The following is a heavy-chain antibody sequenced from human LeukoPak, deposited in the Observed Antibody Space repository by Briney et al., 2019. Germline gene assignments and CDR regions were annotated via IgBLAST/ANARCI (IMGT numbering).Heavy chain of an antibody. Sequence: GGSLRLSCAASGFTFSSYGMHWVRQAPGKGLEWVAFIRYDGSNKYYADSVKGRFTISRDNSKNTLYLQMNSLRAEDTAVYYCAKDPAVGLYGSGSYYILHWGQGTLVTVSS. CDR2: IRYDGSNK. D-gene: IGHD3-10*01. V-gene: IGHV3-30*02. CDR3: AKDPAVGLYGSGSYYILH. J-gene: IGHJ4*02. CDR1: GFTFSSYG.